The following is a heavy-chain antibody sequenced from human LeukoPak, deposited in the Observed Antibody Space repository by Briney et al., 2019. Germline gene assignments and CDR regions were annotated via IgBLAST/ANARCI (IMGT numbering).Heavy chain of an antibody. V-gene: IGHV3-9*01. CDR1: GFTFDDYA. D-gene: IGHD3-22*01. J-gene: IGHJ3*02. Sequence: PGGSLRPSCAASGFTFDDYAMHWVWQAPGKGLEWVSGISWNSGSIGYADSVKGRFTVSRDNAKNSLYLQMNSLRAEDTALYYCAKDTSMIALLDAFDIWGQGTMVTVSS. CDR3: AKDTSMIALLDAFDI. CDR2: ISWNSGSI.